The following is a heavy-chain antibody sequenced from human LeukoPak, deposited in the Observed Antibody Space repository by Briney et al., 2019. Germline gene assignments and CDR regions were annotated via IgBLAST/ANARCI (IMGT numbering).Heavy chain of an antibody. CDR2: ISSSSSYI. Sequence: GGSLRLSCAAAGFTFSSYSMNWVRQAPGKGLEWVSSISSSSSYIYYADSVKGRFTISRDNAKNSLYLQMNSLRAEDTAVYYCARRDGGHYDILTGYYLYYYYMDVWGKGTTVTVSS. CDR1: GFTFSSYS. CDR3: ARRDGGHYDILTGYYLYYYYMDV. J-gene: IGHJ6*03. D-gene: IGHD3-9*01. V-gene: IGHV3-21*01.